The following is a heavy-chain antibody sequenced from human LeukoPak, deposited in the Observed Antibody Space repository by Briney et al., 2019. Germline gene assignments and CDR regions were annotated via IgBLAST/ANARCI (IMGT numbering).Heavy chain of an antibody. CDR1: GFTFSDYA. CDR2: ISRGGVIT. D-gene: IGHD7-27*01. V-gene: IGHV3-23*01. J-gene: IGHJ4*02. CDR3: VSRAGSPWGPFDD. Sequence: GGSLKLSCAASGFTFSDYAINWVRQAPGKGLEWVSSISRGGVITYYADSVKGRFTISRDNSNNTLYLHMNSLRAEDRAAYYCVSRAGSPWGPFDDWGQGTLVTVSS.